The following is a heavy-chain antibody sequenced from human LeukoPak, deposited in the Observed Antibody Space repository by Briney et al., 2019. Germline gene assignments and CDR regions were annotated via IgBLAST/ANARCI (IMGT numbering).Heavy chain of an antibody. CDR2: ITNDNGDT. CDR3: AREGISRKMDLDY. D-gene: IGHD2/OR15-2a*01. CDR1: GFTFSSHA. V-gene: IGHV3-23*01. Sequence: PGGSLRLSCAASGFTFSSHAMSWVRQAPEKGLEWVSSITNDNGDTFYADSVKGRFTISRDDSKNTLYLQMNSLRAEDTAVYYCAREGISRKMDLDYWGQGTLVTVSS. J-gene: IGHJ4*02.